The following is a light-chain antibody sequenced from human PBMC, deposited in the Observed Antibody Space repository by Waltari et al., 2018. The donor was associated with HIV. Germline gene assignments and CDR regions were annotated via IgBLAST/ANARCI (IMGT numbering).Light chain of an antibody. CDR1: SSDFGDDNY. J-gene: IGLJ3*02. CDR2: DVT. V-gene: IGLV2-11*01. Sequence: QSALTQPRSVSWSPGQSVTISCTGTSSDFGDDNYVSWYQQNPGKAPKLMMYDVTKRPSGVPDRFSGSKSGNTASLTISGLQAEDEAAYYCCSFAGSYTLVFGGGTKLTVL. CDR3: CSFAGSYTLV.